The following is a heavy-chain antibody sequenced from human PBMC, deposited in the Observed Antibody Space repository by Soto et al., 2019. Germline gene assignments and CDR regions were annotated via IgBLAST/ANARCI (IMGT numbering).Heavy chain of an antibody. D-gene: IGHD3-22*01. CDR1: GGSISSGGYY. Sequence: TLSLTCTVSGGSISSGGYYWSWIRQHPGKGMEWIGYIYYSGSTYYNPSLKSRVTISVDTSKNQFSLKLSSVTAADTAVYYCARGYGSSGYFSSCYFDYWGQGTLVTVS. CDR3: ARGYGSSGYFSSCYFDY. J-gene: IGHJ4*02. CDR2: IYYSGST. V-gene: IGHV4-31*03.